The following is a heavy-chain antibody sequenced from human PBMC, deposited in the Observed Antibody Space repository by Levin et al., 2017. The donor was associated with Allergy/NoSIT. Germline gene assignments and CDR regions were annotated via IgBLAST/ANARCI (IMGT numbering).Heavy chain of an antibody. CDR3: ARNDYGDYVQNFDY. V-gene: IGHV1-2*02. CDR2: VNCNSGDT. J-gene: IGHJ4*02. Sequence: GGSLRLSCEAAGYTFTDHYMHWVRQAPGQGLEWMGWVNCNSGDTHYAQKFQDRVTMTRDTSITTAYIEVSSLRFDATALYFCARNDYGDYVQNFDYWGQGTLVTVSS. CDR1: GYTFTDHY. D-gene: IGHD4-17*01.